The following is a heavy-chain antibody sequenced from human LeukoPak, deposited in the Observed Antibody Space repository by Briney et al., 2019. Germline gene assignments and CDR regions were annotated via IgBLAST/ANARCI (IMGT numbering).Heavy chain of an antibody. V-gene: IGHV4-59*12. J-gene: IGHJ4*02. D-gene: IGHD3-10*01. CDR1: GDYMRSYY. Sequence: SETLSLTCSVSGDYMRSYYWSWIRQPPGKGLEWIGSISYSGSTNYNPSLKSRLTISVDTSKNQFSLKLSSVTAADTAVYYCARGPGSFDYWGQGTLVTVSS. CDR2: ISYSGST. CDR3: ARGPGSFDY.